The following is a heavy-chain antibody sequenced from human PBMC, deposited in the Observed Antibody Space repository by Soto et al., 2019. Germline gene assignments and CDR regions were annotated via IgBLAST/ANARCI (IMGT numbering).Heavy chain of an antibody. D-gene: IGHD3-22*01. Sequence: GGSLRLSCAASVFTFSSYAMHLVRQAPGKGLEWVSGISWNSNSIGYADSVKGRFTISRDNAKNSLYLQMNSLRAEDTAFYNCAKARSPYYYDGRTLLEYWAQGTLVTVSS. V-gene: IGHV3-9*01. CDR3: AKARSPYYYDGRTLLEY. CDR1: VFTFSSYA. J-gene: IGHJ4*02. CDR2: ISWNSNSI.